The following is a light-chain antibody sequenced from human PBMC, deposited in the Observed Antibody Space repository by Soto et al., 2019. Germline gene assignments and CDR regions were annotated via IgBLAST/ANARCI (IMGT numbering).Light chain of an antibody. CDR1: QGISNY. CDR2: SAS. J-gene: IGKJ2*01. Sequence: DIPMTQSPSSLSASVGDRVTITCRASQGISNYLAWYQQKPGKVPKLLIFSASTLESGVPSRFSGRGSGTDFTLTISSLQPEDAATYYCQKYNSALYTFGQGTKLEI. V-gene: IGKV1-27*01. CDR3: QKYNSALYT.